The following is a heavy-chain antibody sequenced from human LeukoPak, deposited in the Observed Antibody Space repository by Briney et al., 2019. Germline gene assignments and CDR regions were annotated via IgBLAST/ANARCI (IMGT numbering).Heavy chain of an antibody. CDR1: GGSFSSYY. V-gene: IGHV4-34*01. CDR3: ASFSITYDSSGYYHPSRVDY. Sequence: SETLSLTCAVYGGSFSSYYWSWIRQPPGKGLEWIGEINHSGSTNYNPSLKSRVTISVDTSKNQFSLKLSSVTAADTAVYYCASFSITYDSSGYYHPSRVDYWGQGTLVTVSS. D-gene: IGHD3-22*01. J-gene: IGHJ4*02. CDR2: INHSGST.